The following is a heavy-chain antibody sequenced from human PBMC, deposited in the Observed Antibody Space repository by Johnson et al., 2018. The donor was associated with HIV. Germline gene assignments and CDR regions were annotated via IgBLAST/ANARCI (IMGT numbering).Heavy chain of an antibody. CDR1: GFTFSSYA. CDR3: AKEARRPAFDI. V-gene: IGHV3-33*06. D-gene: IGHD6-6*01. CDR2: IWYDGSNK. Sequence: VQLVESGGGVVQPGRSLRLSCAASGFTFSSYAMHWVRQAPGKGLEWVAVIWYDGSNKYYADSVKGRFTISRDNSKNTLYLQMNSLRAEDTAVYYCAKEARRPAFDIWGQGTMVTVSS. J-gene: IGHJ3*02.